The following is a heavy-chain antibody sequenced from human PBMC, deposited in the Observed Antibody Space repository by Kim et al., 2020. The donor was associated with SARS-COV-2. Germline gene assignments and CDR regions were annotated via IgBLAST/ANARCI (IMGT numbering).Heavy chain of an antibody. J-gene: IGHJ3*02. CDR1: GGSISSSNW. Sequence: SETLSLTCAVSGGSISSSNWWSLVRQPPGKGLEWIWEIYHSGSTNYTPSLKSRVTISVDKSKNQFYLKLSSVTAADTAVYYCARDRTPRRVAFDIWGQGTMVTVSS. CDR2: IYHSGST. CDR3: ARDRTPRRVAFDI. V-gene: IGHV4-4*02.